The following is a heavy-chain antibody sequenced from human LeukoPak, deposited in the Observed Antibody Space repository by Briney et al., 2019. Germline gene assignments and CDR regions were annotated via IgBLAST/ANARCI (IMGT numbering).Heavy chain of an antibody. V-gene: IGHV1-3*04. D-gene: IGHD2-2*01. CDR1: GYTFTSYA. CDR2: ILTGNGNT. Sequence: ASVKVSCKASGYTFTSYAIQWVRQAPGQRLEWMGWILTGNGNTKYSQKFQDRVTITRDTSASTVYMELSSLRSEDTAVYYCARAACTWSCFDYWGQGILVTVSS. CDR3: ARAACTWSCFDY. J-gene: IGHJ4*02.